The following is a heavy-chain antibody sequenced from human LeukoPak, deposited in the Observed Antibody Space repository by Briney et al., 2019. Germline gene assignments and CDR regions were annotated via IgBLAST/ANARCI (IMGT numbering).Heavy chain of an antibody. V-gene: IGHV3-30-3*01. CDR3: ASGGAAARPLDDY. Sequence: GRSLRLSCAASGFTFSSYAMHWVRQAPGKGLEWVAVISYDGSNKYYAASVKGGFTISRDNYRTTLYLPMTSLSAEDTAVYYCASGGAAARPLDDYWGQGTLVTVSS. CDR1: GFTFSSYA. D-gene: IGHD6-6*01. J-gene: IGHJ4*02. CDR2: ISYDGSNK.